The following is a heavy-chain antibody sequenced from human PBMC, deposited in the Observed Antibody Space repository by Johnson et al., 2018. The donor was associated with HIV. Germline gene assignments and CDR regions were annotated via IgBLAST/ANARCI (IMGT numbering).Heavy chain of an antibody. CDR2: ISYDGSNK. Sequence: QVQLVESGGGLKQPGGSLRLSCAASGFTFSSYWMSWVRQAPGKGLEWVAVISYDGSNKYYADSVKGRFTISRDNSKNTLYLQMNSLRAEDTAVYYCARDNGAVAGPEGAFDIWGQGTMVTVSS. CDR3: ARDNGAVAGPEGAFDI. V-gene: IGHV3-30*03. CDR1: GFTFSSYW. D-gene: IGHD6-19*01. J-gene: IGHJ3*02.